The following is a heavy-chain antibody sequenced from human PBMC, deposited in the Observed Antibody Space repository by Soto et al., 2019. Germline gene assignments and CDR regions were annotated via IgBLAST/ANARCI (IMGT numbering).Heavy chain of an antibody. CDR2: IRSQPYGGTT. V-gene: IGHV3-49*03. CDR3: IGSFQV. J-gene: IGHJ1*01. CDR1: GFPFANFL. D-gene: IGHD3-10*01. Sequence: GGSLRLSCTGSGFPFANFLMSWFRQAPGKGLEWVGFIRSQPYGGTTQYAASVRGRFTISRDDSKGIAYLQMNSLKSEDSGVYYCIGSFQVWGQGTLVTVSS.